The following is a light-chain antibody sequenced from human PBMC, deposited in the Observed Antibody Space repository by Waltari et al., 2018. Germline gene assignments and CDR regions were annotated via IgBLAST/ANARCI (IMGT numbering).Light chain of an antibody. CDR2: EAS. Sequence: DIQLTQSPSSLSASVGYRVTITCRASQGITNDLAWYQQKPGETPKLLIYEASSLQSGIPSRFSGSGSGTDFTLTISSLQSEDFVTYYCQHYYSSPLTFGGGTKVEIK. CDR1: QGITND. J-gene: IGKJ4*01. V-gene: IGKV1-NL1*01. CDR3: QHYYSSPLT.